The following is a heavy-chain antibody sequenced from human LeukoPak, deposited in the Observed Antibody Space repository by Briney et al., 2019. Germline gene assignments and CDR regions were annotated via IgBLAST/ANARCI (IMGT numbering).Heavy chain of an antibody. Sequence: SETLSLTCAVSGDSFSSHYWTWIRQSPGTGLEWIGYISHIGRTNYNPSLKSRVSISEDTSKNHFSLKLTSVTAADTAVYYCARNVGWYAHDIWGQGTLVTVSS. CDR1: GDSFSSHY. D-gene: IGHD6-19*01. J-gene: IGHJ4*02. CDR2: ISHIGRT. V-gene: IGHV4-59*08. CDR3: ARNVGWYAHDI.